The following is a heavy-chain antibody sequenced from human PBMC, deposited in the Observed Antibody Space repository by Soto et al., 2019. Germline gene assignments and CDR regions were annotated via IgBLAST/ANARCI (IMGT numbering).Heavy chain of an antibody. CDR1: GYTFTDHY. V-gene: IGHV1-2*02. D-gene: IGHD3-10*01. Sequence: QVQMVQSGAEVKRPGASVKVSCKASGYTFTDHYINWLRQAPGQSLEWMGWINPYIGGTHFARKFQDRVTIARDTSVSTAYMELSSLKSDDTAVYYCARPKYGETYFDSWGQGTVVTVSS. J-gene: IGHJ4*02. CDR3: ARPKYGETYFDS. CDR2: INPYIGGT.